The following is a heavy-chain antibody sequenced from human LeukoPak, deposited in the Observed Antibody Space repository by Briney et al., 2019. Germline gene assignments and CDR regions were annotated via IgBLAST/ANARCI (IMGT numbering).Heavy chain of an antibody. CDR2: IHYSGST. V-gene: IGHV4-59*01. D-gene: IGHD2-2*01. J-gene: IGHJ4*02. CDR3: ARYYCSSTTCYYFDY. CDR1: SGSISGYY. Sequence: PSETLSLTCTVSSGSISGYYWSWIRQPPGKGLEWMGYIHYSGSTNYNPSLKSRVTISVDTSKNQFSLKLRSVTAADTAVYYCARYYCSSTTCYYFDYWGQGTLVTVSS.